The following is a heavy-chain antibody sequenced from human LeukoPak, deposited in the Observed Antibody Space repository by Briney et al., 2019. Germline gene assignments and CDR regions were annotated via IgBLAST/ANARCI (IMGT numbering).Heavy chain of an antibody. CDR3: ASDGGPFDH. CDR1: GIMFSGYW. D-gene: IGHD3-16*01. V-gene: IGHV3-7*01. J-gene: IGHJ4*02. CDR2: MKQYGTER. Sequence: PGGSLRLSCTASGIMFSGYWMSWVRQAPGKGLEWVANMKQYGTERYYVDSVKGRFTISRDDAKKSVYLQMNSLRAEDTAVYFCASDGGPFDHWGQGMLVTVAS.